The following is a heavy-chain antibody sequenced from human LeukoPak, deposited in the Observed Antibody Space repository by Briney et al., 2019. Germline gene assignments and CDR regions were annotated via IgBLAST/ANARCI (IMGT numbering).Heavy chain of an antibody. V-gene: IGHV1-46*01. CDR3: ARVPVIAAAGRYNWFDP. Sequence: GASVKVSCKASGYTFTSYYMHWVRQAPGQGLEWMGIINPSGGSTSYAQKFQGRVTMTRDTSTSTVYMELSSLRSEDTAVYYCARVPVIAAAGRYNWFDPWGQGTLVTVSS. D-gene: IGHD6-13*01. J-gene: IGHJ5*02. CDR2: INPSGGST. CDR1: GYTFTSYY.